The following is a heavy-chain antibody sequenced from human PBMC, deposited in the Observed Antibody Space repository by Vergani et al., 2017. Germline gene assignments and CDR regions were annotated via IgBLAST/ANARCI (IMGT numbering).Heavy chain of an antibody. V-gene: IGHV4-38-2*01. D-gene: IGHD2-15*01. CDR3: ARGSCLGGSCYKPLFDY. Sequence: QVQLQESGPGLVKPSETLSLTCAVSGFSIDNGYYWDWIRQPPGKGLEWIGSIYRTGRTHFNPSLKSRVTISVDTSNNHFSLRLNSLTAADTAVYYCARGSCLGGSCYKPLFDYWGQGILVTVSS. CDR2: IYRTGRT. J-gene: IGHJ4*02. CDR1: GFSIDNGYY.